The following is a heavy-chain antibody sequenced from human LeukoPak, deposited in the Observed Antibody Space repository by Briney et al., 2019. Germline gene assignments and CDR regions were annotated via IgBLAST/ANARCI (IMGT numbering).Heavy chain of an antibody. J-gene: IGHJ4*02. CDR2: IRYDGSNK. Sequence: GGSLRLSCAASGFTFSSYGMHWVRQAPGKGLEWVAFIRYDGSNKYYADSVKGRFTISRDNSKNTLYLQMNSLRAEDTAVYYCARAYYYGSESYYSWGQGTLVTVSS. CDR1: GFTFSSYG. D-gene: IGHD3-10*01. CDR3: ARAYYYGSESYYS. V-gene: IGHV3-30*02.